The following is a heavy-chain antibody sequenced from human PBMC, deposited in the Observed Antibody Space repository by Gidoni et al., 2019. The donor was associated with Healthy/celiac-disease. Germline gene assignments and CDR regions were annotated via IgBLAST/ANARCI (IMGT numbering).Heavy chain of an antibody. Sequence: QVQLQESGPGLVKPSQTLSLTCTVSGGSISRGDYYWSWIRQPPGKGLEWIGYIYYSGSTYYNPSLKSRVTISVDTSKNQFSLKLSSVTAADTAVYYCARLYYDFWSGYQNNWFDPWGQGTLVTVSS. CDR1: GGSISRGDYY. CDR3: ARLYYDFWSGYQNNWFDP. D-gene: IGHD3-3*01. V-gene: IGHV4-30-4*01. CDR2: IYYSGST. J-gene: IGHJ5*02.